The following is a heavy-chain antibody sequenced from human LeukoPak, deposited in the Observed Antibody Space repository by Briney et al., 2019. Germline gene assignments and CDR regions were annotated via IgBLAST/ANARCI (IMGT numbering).Heavy chain of an antibody. CDR3: AKAHDILTGYYFDY. Sequence: GGSLRLSCAASGFTFSSYGMHWVRQAPGKGLEWVAVISYDGSNKYYADSVKGRFTISRGNSKNTLYLQMNSLRAEDTAVYYCAKAHDILTGYYFDYWGQGTLVTVSS. CDR2: ISYDGSNK. CDR1: GFTFSSYG. J-gene: IGHJ4*02. D-gene: IGHD3-9*01. V-gene: IGHV3-30*18.